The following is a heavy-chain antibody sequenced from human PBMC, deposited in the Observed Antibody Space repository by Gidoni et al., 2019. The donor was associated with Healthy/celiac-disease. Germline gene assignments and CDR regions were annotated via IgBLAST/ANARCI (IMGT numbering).Heavy chain of an antibody. J-gene: IGHJ3*02. D-gene: IGHD2-21*02. CDR2: IKQDGSEK. CDR1: GFPFSSYW. Sequence: EVRLVESGGGLVQPGGSLRLSCAASGFPFSSYWMSWVRQAPGKGLEWVANIKQDGSEKYYVDSVKGRFTISRDNAKNSLYLQMNSLRAEDTAVYYCAREKVTATFFAFDIWGQGTMVTVSS. V-gene: IGHV3-7*01. CDR3: AREKVTATFFAFDI.